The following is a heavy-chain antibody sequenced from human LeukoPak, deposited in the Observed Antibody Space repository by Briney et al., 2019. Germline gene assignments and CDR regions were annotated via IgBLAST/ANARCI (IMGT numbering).Heavy chain of an antibody. D-gene: IGHD6-13*01. J-gene: IGHJ4*02. CDR1: GFTFSSYS. CDR3: ARGHGYSSSWYSPGVDY. V-gene: IGHV3-21*01. Sequence: GGSLRLSCAASGFTFSSYSMNWVRQAPGRGLEWVSSISSSSSYIYYADSVKGRFTISRDNDKNSLYLQMNSLRAEDTAVYYCARGHGYSSSWYSPGVDYWGQGTLVTVSS. CDR2: ISSSSSYI.